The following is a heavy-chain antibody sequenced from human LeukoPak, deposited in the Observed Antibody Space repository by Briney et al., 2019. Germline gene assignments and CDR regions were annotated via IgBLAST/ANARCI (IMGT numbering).Heavy chain of an antibody. D-gene: IGHD5-24*01. CDR1: GDSVSSNSAA. Sequence: SQTLSLTCAISGDSVSSNSAAWNWIRQSLSRGLEWLGRTYYRSKWYNDYAVSVKSRITINPDTSKNQFSLQLNSVTPEDTAVYNCARDEDGYNYGFDPWGQGTLVTVSS. CDR3: ARDEDGYNYGFDP. V-gene: IGHV6-1*01. J-gene: IGHJ5*02. CDR2: TYYRSKWYN.